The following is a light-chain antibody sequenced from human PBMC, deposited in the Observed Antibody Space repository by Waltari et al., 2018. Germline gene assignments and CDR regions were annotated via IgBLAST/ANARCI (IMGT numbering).Light chain of an antibody. CDR3: CSYAGSSTLL. Sequence: QSALTQPASVSGSPGQSITVSCTGTSSDVGSYNLVPWYQQHPGKAPKLMIYEGSKRPSGVSNRFSGSKSGNTASLTISGLQAEDEADYYCCSYAGSSTLLFGGGTKVTVL. CDR1: SSDVGSYNL. CDR2: EGS. V-gene: IGLV2-23*01. J-gene: IGLJ2*01.